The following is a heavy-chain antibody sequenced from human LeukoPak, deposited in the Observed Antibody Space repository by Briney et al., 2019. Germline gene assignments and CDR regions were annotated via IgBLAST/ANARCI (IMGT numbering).Heavy chain of an antibody. D-gene: IGHD6-13*01. CDR1: GFTFSSYA. Sequence: GGSLRLSCAASGFTFSSYAMSWVRQAPGKGLEWVSTIDGSGSGTYCADSVKGRFTISRDDSKNTLYLQMNNLRVEDTAVYYCAKGRSSSSRGSFNYWGQGTLVTVSS. V-gene: IGHV3-23*01. J-gene: IGHJ4*02. CDR2: IDGSGSGT. CDR3: AKGRSSSSRGSFNY.